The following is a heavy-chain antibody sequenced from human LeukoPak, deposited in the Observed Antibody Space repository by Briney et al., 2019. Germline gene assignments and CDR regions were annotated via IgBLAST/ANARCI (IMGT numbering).Heavy chain of an antibody. J-gene: IGHJ5*02. D-gene: IGHD2-15*01. CDR3: AREYCSGGSCGLDP. V-gene: IGHV3-74*01. CDR2: INTDGSST. Sequence: GGSLRLSCAASGFTFSSYWMHWVRQAPGKGLVWVSRINTDGSSTSYADSVKGRFTISRDNAKNTLYLQMNSLRAEDTAVYYCAREYCSGGSCGLDPWGQGTLVTVSS. CDR1: GFTFSSYW.